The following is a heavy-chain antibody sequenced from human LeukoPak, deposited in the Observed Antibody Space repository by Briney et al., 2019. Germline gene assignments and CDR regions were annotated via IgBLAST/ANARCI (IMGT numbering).Heavy chain of an antibody. Sequence: PSGTLSLTCAVSGGSISSSNWWSWVRQHPGKGLEWIGYIYYSGSTYYNPSLKSRVTISVDTSKNQFSLKLSSVTAADTAVYYCARVYDSSGYWDYFDYWGQGTLVTVSS. J-gene: IGHJ4*02. D-gene: IGHD3-22*01. V-gene: IGHV4-4*02. CDR2: IYYSGST. CDR1: GGSISSSNW. CDR3: ARVYDSSGYWDYFDY.